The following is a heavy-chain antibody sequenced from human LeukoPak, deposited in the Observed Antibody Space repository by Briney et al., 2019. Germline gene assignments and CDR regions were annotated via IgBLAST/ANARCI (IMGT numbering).Heavy chain of an antibody. D-gene: IGHD1-26*01. Sequence: GGSLRLSCAASGFTFSSYEMNWVRQAPGKGLERVSYISSSGSTIYYADSVKGRFTISRDNAKNSLYLQMNSLRAEDTAVYYCARAEGISGSYYRYYYYYMDVWGKGTTVTVSS. CDR2: ISSSGSTI. J-gene: IGHJ6*03. V-gene: IGHV3-48*03. CDR1: GFTFSSYE. CDR3: ARAEGISGSYYRYYYYYMDV.